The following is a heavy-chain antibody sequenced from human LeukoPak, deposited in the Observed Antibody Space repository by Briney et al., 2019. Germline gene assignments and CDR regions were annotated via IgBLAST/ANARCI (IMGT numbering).Heavy chain of an antibody. V-gene: IGHV3-21*04. CDR1: GFTFNGFC. CDR2: MSSSKSYI. D-gene: IGHD1-1*01. CDR3: AKDLDERGLLTRDFDL. Sequence: GGSLRLSCTPSGFTFNGFCLTWFRQTPGEGLEWVASMSSSKSYIYYADSVRGRFTISRDNVKNSMDLQMDSLRAEDTAVYYCAKDLDERGLLTRDFDLWGRGTLVTVSS. J-gene: IGHJ2*01.